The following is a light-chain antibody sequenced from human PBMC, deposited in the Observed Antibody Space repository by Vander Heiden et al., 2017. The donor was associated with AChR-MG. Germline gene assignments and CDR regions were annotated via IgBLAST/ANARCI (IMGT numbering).Light chain of an antibody. CDR3: CSYTSSSSLV. Sequence: QSALTQPAPVSGSPGQSITISCTGTSSDVGGYNYVSWYQQHPDKAPKLMIYDVSNRPSGVSNRFSGSKSGNTASLTISGLQAEDEADYYCCSYTSSSSLVFGGGTKLTVL. CDR1: SSDVGGYNY. V-gene: IGLV2-14*03. CDR2: DVS. J-gene: IGLJ3*02.